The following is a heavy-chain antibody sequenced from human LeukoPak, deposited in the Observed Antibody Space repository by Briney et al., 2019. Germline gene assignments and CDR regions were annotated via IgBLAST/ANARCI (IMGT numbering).Heavy chain of an antibody. CDR2: IYYSGST. CDR1: GGSISSYY. D-gene: IGHD6-19*01. Sequence: SETLSLTCIVSGGSISSYYWNWIRQPPGKGLEWIGYIYYSGSTKYNPSLESRVTLSVDTSKNQFSLKVRSVTTADTAVYYCARDRKQWLRGPFDPWGQGTLVTVSS. V-gene: IGHV4-59*01. J-gene: IGHJ5*02. CDR3: ARDRKQWLRGPFDP.